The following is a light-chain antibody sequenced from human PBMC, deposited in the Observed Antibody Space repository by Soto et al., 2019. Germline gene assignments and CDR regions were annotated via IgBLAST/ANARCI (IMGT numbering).Light chain of an antibody. Sequence: QSALTQPASVSGSPGQSITISCTGTSSDVGSYNLGSWYQQHPGKAPKLMIYEGSKRPSGVSNRFSGSKSGNTASLTISGLQAEDEADYYCCSYAGSSTEVFGGGTKLTVL. CDR1: SSDVGSYNL. CDR3: CSYAGSSTEV. J-gene: IGLJ2*01. CDR2: EGS. V-gene: IGLV2-23*01.